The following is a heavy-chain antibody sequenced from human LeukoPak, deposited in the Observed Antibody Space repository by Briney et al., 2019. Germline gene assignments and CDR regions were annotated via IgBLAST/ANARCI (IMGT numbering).Heavy chain of an antibody. Sequence: ASETLSLTCSVSGGSISLSYYYWGWIRQPPGKALEWIGSVYYSGTTSYNPSLKSRATISVDMSRKHFFLDLSSVTAADTAVYYCARAVHYSGTSDQYTGGWYYFDFWGQGTLVTVSS. D-gene: IGHD3-10*01. CDR2: VYYSGTT. CDR3: ARAVHYSGTSDQYTGGWYYFDF. V-gene: IGHV4-39*07. CDR1: GGSISLSYYY. J-gene: IGHJ4*02.